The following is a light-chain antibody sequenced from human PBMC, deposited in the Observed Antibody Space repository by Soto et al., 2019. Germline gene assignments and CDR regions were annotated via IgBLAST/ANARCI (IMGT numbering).Light chain of an antibody. V-gene: IGLV1-44*01. J-gene: IGLJ3*02. Sequence: QAVVTQPPSASGTPGQRVTISCSGSNSNIGGNTVIWYQQLPGTAPKLLIYSNHKRPSGVPDRISGSKSGTSASLAISGLQSEDEAAYYCAAWDDSMSAWVFGGGTKVTVL. CDR1: NSNIGGNT. CDR2: SNH. CDR3: AAWDDSMSAWV.